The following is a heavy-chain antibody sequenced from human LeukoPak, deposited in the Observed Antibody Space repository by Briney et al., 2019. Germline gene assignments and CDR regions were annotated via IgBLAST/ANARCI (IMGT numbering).Heavy chain of an antibody. CDR2: IYTSGST. Sequence: PSETLSLTCTVSGGSISSYYWSWIRQPAGKGLEWIGRIYTSGSTNYNPSLKSRVTMSVDTSKNQFSLKLSSVTAADTAVYYCARGIYNWNYVEWFDPWGQGTLVTVSS. CDR3: ARGIYNWNYVEWFDP. CDR1: GGSISSYY. V-gene: IGHV4-4*07. D-gene: IGHD1-7*01. J-gene: IGHJ5*02.